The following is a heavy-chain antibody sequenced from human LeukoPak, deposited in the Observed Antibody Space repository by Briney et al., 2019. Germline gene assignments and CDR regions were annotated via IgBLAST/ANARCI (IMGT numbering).Heavy chain of an antibody. D-gene: IGHD3-16*02. Sequence: SETPSLTCAVSGYSISSGYYWGWIRQPPGKGLEWIGSIYHSGSTYYNPSLKSRVTISVDTSKNQFSLKLSSVTAADTAVYYCARVPSYYDYVWGSYRYDAFDIWGQGTMVTVSS. CDR2: IYHSGST. V-gene: IGHV4-38-2*01. CDR1: GYSISSGYY. CDR3: ARVPSYYDYVWGSYRYDAFDI. J-gene: IGHJ3*02.